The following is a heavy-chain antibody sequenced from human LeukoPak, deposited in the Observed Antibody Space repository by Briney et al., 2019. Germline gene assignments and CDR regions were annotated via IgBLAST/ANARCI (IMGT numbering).Heavy chain of an antibody. CDR1: GGSISSSNW. D-gene: IGHD7-27*01. Sequence: SGTLSLTCAVSGGSISSSNWWSWVLQPPGKGLEWIVEIYHSGSTNYNPSLKSRVTISADTSKNQFSLKLSSVTAADTAVYYCARLGSNWFDPWGQGTLVTVSS. CDR3: ARLGSNWFDP. CDR2: IYHSGST. V-gene: IGHV4-4*02. J-gene: IGHJ5*02.